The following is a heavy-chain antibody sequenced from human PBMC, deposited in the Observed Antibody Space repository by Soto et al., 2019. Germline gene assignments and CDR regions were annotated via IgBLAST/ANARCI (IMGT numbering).Heavy chain of an antibody. CDR1: GYAFTSNC. CDR3: ARDGGPPVDY. D-gene: IGHD3-16*01. V-gene: IGHV1-18*01. Sequence: GASVEVSCKASGYAFTSNCMAWVRQAPGQGLEWMGWISAYNGNTNYAQKFQGRVTMTTDTSTSTVYMELRSLRSDDTAVYYCARDGGPPVDYWGQGTLVTVPQ. CDR2: ISAYNGNT. J-gene: IGHJ4*02.